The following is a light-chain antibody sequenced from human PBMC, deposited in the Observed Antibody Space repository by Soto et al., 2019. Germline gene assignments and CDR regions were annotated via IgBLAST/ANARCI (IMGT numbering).Light chain of an antibody. Sequence: QSALTQPPSASGSPGQSVTISCTGTNSDIGTYIYVSWYQQHPGKGPRLILYEVSKRPSGVPDRFSGSKSGNTASLPVSGLQTEDEGDYYCSSYAGVKNFVVFGGGTKLTVL. CDR1: NSDIGTYIY. J-gene: IGLJ2*01. CDR2: EVS. V-gene: IGLV2-8*01. CDR3: SSYAGVKNFVV.